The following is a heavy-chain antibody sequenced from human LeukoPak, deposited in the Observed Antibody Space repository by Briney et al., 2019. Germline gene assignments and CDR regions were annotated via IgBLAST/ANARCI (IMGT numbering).Heavy chain of an antibody. CDR2: INTNTGNP. Sequence: ASVKVSCKASGYTFTSYAMNGVRQAPGQGLEWMGWINTNTGNPTYAQGFTGRFVFSLDTSVSTAYLQISSLKAEDTAVYYCASRRQQLSGSGFDPWGQGTLVTVSS. V-gene: IGHV7-4-1*02. J-gene: IGHJ5*02. D-gene: IGHD6-13*01. CDR1: GYTFTSYA. CDR3: ASRRQQLSGSGFDP.